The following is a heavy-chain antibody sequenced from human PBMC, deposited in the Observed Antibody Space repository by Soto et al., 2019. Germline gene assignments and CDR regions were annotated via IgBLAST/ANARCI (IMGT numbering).Heavy chain of an antibody. Sequence: PSETLSLTCSVSGGTINSGGYYWTWIRQHPGRGLECIGYIYYSGNTYYNPSLKSRLTISLDTSENQFSLHLYSVTPEDTAVYYCTGITWFRGMDVWGQGTPVTVSS. CDR1: GGTINSGGYY. CDR3: TGITWFRGMDV. J-gene: IGHJ6*02. V-gene: IGHV4-31*03. D-gene: IGHD3-10*01. CDR2: IYYSGNT.